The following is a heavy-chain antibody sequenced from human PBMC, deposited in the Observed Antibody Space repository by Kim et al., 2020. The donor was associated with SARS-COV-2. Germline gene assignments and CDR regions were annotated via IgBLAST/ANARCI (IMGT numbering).Heavy chain of an antibody. CDR1: GLTFSGSA. Sequence: GGSLRLSCAASGLTFSGSAIHWVRQASGKGLEWVGRIRNKANNYAPGCSASLKGRFSISRHDLRNTAFLQMHSQETDDTAVYYCSVGDSVVVSYWGQGTLVTVSS. V-gene: IGHV3-73*01. D-gene: IGHD3-10*01. CDR2: IRNKANNYAP. CDR3: SVGDSVVVSY. J-gene: IGHJ4*02.